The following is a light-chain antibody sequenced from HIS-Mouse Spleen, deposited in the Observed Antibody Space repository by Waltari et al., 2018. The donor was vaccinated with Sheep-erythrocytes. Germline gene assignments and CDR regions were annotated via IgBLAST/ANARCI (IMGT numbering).Light chain of an antibody. CDR3: QAWDSSTAV. CDR2: QDR. J-gene: IGLJ2*01. Sequence: SYELTQPPSVSVSPGQTASITCSGDKLGDKYACWYQQKPGQSPVLVIYQDRKRPSGNPERSSGANSGNTATLTISGTQAMDEADYYCQAWDSSTAVFGGGTKLTVL. CDR1: KLGDKY. V-gene: IGLV3-1*01.